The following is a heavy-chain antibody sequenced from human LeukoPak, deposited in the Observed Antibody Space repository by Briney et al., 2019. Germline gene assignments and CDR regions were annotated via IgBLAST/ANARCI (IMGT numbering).Heavy chain of an antibody. CDR1: GFTFDDYA. Sequence: GRSLRLSCSASGFTFDDYAVSWFRQAPGKGLEWVGFIRSKAFGGTPEYAASVRGRFTISRDDSKSIAYLQMNSLKTEDTAVYYCTRNTVTVHFDYWSQGTLVLVSS. V-gene: IGHV3-49*03. CDR3: TRNTVTVHFDY. CDR2: IRSKAFGGTP. D-gene: IGHD4-17*01. J-gene: IGHJ4*02.